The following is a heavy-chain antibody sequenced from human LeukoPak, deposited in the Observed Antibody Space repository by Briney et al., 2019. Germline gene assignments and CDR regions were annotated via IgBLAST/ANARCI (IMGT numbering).Heavy chain of an antibody. CDR2: ISYDGSNK. CDR3: AKVSNYITMQMFDY. J-gene: IGHJ4*02. D-gene: IGHD3-10*01. Sequence: GGSLRLSCAASGFTFSSYAMHWVRQAPGKGLEWVAVISYDGSNKYYADSVKGRFTISRDNSKNTLYLQMNSLRAEDTAVYYCAKVSNYITMQMFDYWGQGTLVTVSS. V-gene: IGHV3-30-3*01. CDR1: GFTFSSYA.